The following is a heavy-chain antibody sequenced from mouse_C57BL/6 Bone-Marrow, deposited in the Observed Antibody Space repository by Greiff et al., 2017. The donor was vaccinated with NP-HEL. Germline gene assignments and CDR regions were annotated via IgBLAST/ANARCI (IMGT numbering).Heavy chain of an antibody. J-gene: IGHJ2*01. CDR3: ARETAQATDYFDY. CDR1: GYTFTDYN. V-gene: IGHV1-22*01. Sequence: VQLKQSGPELVKPGASVKMSCKASGYTFTDYNMHWVKQSHGKSLEWIGYINPNNGGTSYNQKFKGKATLTVNKSSSTAYMELRSLTSEESAVYYCARETAQATDYFDYWGQGTTLTVSS. D-gene: IGHD3-2*02. CDR2: INPNNGGT.